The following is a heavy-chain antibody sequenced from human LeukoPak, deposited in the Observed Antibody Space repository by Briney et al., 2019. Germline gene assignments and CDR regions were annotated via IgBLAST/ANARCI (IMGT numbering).Heavy chain of an antibody. CDR3: ARQGIVATSNWFDP. Sequence: PSETLSLTCTVSGGSISSSSYYWGWIRQPPGQGLEWIGSIYYSGSTYYNPSLKSRVTISVDTSKNQFSLKLSSVTAADTAVYYCARQGIVATSNWFDPWGQGTLVTVSS. V-gene: IGHV4-39*01. J-gene: IGHJ5*02. CDR1: GGSISSSSYY. D-gene: IGHD5-12*01. CDR2: IYYSGST.